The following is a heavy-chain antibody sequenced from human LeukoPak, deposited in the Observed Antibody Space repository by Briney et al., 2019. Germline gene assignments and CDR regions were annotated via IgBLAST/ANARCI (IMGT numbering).Heavy chain of an antibody. D-gene: IGHD1-1*01. CDR3: AREVQLERLGFGKEGSAFDY. J-gene: IGHJ4*02. CDR1: GFSFSSYG. CDR2: IRYDGSKK. Sequence: GGSLRLSCAASGFSFSSYGMYWVRQAPGKGLEWVAFIRYDGSKKYYADSVKGRFTISRDNAKNSLYLQMNSLRAEDTAVYYCAREVQLERLGFGKEGSAFDYWGQGTLVTVSS. V-gene: IGHV3-30*02.